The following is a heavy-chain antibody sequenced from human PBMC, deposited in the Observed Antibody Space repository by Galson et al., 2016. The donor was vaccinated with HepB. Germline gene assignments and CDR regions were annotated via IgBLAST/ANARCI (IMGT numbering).Heavy chain of an antibody. J-gene: IGHJ4*02. D-gene: IGHD1-26*01. CDR2: IDWDDEK. Sequence: PALVKPTQTLTLTCTLSGFSLTTSGMSVSWIRQPPGKALEWLALIDWDDEKSYSTSLKTRLAISMDSSKNQVVLTMTNVDPVDAATYFCARMGGGRTFDYWGQGTLATVSS. V-gene: IGHV2-70*01. CDR3: ARMGGGRTFDY. CDR1: GFSLTTSGMS.